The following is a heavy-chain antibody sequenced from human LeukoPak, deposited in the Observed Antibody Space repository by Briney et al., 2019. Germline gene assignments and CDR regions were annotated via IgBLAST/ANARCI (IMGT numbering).Heavy chain of an antibody. D-gene: IGHD2-8*01. CDR3: ATRGHIVVMAKPVVDP. CDR1: GFTFGSYW. Sequence: GGSLRLSCAASGFTFGSYWMSWVRQAPGKGLEWVSGISLSGTDTYYTDSVRGRFIISRDNSKNTLYLQMNSLRAEDTAVYYCATRGHIVVMAKPVVDPWGQGTLVTVSS. CDR2: ISLSGTDT. V-gene: IGHV3-23*01. J-gene: IGHJ5*02.